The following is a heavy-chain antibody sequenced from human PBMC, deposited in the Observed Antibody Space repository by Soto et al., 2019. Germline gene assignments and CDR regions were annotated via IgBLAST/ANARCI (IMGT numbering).Heavy chain of an antibody. D-gene: IGHD1-7*01. J-gene: IGHJ3*02. CDR1: GGSISSYY. CDR2: IYTSGST. Sequence: SETLSLTCTVSGGSISSYYWSWIRQPAGKGLEWIGRIYTSGSTTYNPSLKSRVTMSVDTSKNQFSLKLSSVTAADTAVYYCGRDRTGTPYWRAFDIWGQGTMVTVSS. CDR3: GRDRTGTPYWRAFDI. V-gene: IGHV4-4*07.